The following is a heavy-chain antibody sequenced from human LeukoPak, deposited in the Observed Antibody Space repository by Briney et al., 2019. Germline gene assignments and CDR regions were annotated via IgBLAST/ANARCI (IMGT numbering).Heavy chain of an antibody. CDR3: ARGLYSYGRLVPYYFDY. V-gene: IGHV4-59*01. Sequence: SETLSLTCTVSGGSIIGYYWSWIRQPPGKGLEWIGYIYYSGSTNYNPSLKSRVTISVDTSKNQFSLKLSSVTAADTAVYYCARGLYSYGRLVPYYFDYWGQGTLVTVSS. CDR2: IYYSGST. CDR1: GGSIIGYY. D-gene: IGHD5-18*01. J-gene: IGHJ4*02.